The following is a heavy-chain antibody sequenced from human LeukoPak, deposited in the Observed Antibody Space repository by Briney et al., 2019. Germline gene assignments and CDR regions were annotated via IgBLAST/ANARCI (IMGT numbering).Heavy chain of an antibody. J-gene: IGHJ4*02. CDR2: ISNNDGPT. CDR3: ARSPTAAGLDY. V-gene: IGHV3-11*01. D-gene: IGHD6-13*01. Sequence: GGSLRLSCAASGFTFSDYYMSWIRQAPGKGPEWLSHISNNDGPTYYADSVRGRFTISRDNANNLVYLQMHSLRAEDTAVYYCARSPTAAGLDYWGQGTLVTVSS. CDR1: GFTFSDYY.